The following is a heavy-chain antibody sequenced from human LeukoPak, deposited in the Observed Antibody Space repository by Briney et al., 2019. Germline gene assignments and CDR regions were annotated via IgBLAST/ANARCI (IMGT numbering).Heavy chain of an antibody. V-gene: IGHV4-34*01. J-gene: IGHJ4*02. Sequence: SETLSLTCAVYGGSFSGYYWSWIRQPPGKGLEWIGEINHSGSTNYNPSLKSRVTISVDTSKNQFSLKLSSVTAADTAVYYCARGHNFDFWSGIFKFDYWGQGTLVTVSS. CDR3: ARGHNFDFWSGIFKFDY. D-gene: IGHD3-3*01. CDR1: GGSFSGYY. CDR2: INHSGST.